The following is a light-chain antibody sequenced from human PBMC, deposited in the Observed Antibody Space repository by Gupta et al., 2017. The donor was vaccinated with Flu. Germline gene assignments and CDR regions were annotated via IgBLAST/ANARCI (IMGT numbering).Light chain of an antibody. CDR2: GAS. Sequence: EIVMTQSPATLSVSPGERVTLSCRASQSVTRNLAWYQQKPGQAPRLLIYGASTRDTGIPTRFSGSGSGTEFTLTISSLQPEDFALYFCLQYNDWTDTFGQGTKLEIK. CDR1: QSVTRN. J-gene: IGKJ2*01. CDR3: LQYNDWTDT. V-gene: IGKV3-15*01.